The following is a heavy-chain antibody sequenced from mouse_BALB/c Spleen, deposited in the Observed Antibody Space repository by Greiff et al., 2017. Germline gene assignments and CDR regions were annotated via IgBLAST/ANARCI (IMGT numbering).Heavy chain of an antibody. CDR3: ASMVTTSAWFAY. Sequence: QVQLKQSGPGLVQPSQSLSITCTVSGFSLTSYGVHWVRQSPGKGLEWLGVIWSGGSTDYNAAFISRLSISKDNSKSQVFFTMNSLQADDTAIYYCASMVTTSAWFAYWGQGTLVTVSA. V-gene: IGHV2-4-1*01. D-gene: IGHD2-1*01. J-gene: IGHJ3*01. CDR2: IWSGGST. CDR1: GFSLTSYG.